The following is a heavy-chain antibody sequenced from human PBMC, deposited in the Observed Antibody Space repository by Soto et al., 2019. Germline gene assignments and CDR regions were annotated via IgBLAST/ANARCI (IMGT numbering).Heavy chain of an antibody. Sequence: GASVKVSCKASGGTFSSYAISWVRQAPGQGLEWMGRIIPFIGTANYAQKFQGRVTITADESTSTAYMELTSLRSENTAVYYCARVVMTTVPASYDYGMDVWGQGTTATVSS. V-gene: IGHV1-69*11. CDR2: IIPFIGTA. CDR1: GGTFSSYA. CDR3: ARVVMTTVPASYDYGMDV. D-gene: IGHD4-4*01. J-gene: IGHJ6*02.